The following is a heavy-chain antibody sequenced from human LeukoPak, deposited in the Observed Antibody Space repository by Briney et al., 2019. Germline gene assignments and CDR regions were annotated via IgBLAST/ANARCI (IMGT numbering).Heavy chain of an antibody. D-gene: IGHD6-19*01. CDR1: GGSISSYY. V-gene: IGHV4-59*08. Sequence: SETLSLTCTVSGGSISSYYWSWIRQPPGKGLEWIGYIYYSGSTYYNPSLKSRVTISVDTSKNQFSLKLSSVTAADTAVYYCARRSIAVAGREGFDYWGQGTLVTVSS. CDR2: IYYSGST. CDR3: ARRSIAVAGREGFDY. J-gene: IGHJ4*02.